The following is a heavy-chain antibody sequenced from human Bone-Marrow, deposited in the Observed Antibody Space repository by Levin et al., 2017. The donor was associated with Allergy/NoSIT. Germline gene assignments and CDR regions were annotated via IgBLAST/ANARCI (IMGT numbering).Heavy chain of an antibody. V-gene: IGHV3-21*01. CDR1: GFTFSSYS. CDR3: ARLVSIAAAGTG. Sequence: PGGSLRLSCAASGFTFSSYSMNWVRQAPGKGLEWVSSISSSSSYIYYADSVKGRFTISRDNAKNSLYLQMNSLRAEDTAVYYCARLVSIAAAGTGWGQGTLVTVSS. D-gene: IGHD6-13*01. CDR2: ISSSSSYI. J-gene: IGHJ4*02.